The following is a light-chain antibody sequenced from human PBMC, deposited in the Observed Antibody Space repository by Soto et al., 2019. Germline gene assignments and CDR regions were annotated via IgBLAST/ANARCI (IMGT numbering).Light chain of an antibody. CDR3: QQYGSSSYT. Sequence: EIVLTQSPGTLSLSPGERATLSCRASQSVSSTYLAWYQQNPGQAPRLLIYGASSRATGLPDRFSGSWSGTDFTLTISRLEPEDFAVYFCQQYGSSSYTFGQGTKLEIK. V-gene: IGKV3-20*01. CDR2: GAS. CDR1: QSVSSTY. J-gene: IGKJ2*01.